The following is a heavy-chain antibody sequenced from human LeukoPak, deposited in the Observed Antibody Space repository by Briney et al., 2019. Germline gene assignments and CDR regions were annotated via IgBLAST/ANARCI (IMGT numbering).Heavy chain of an antibody. Sequence: SETLSLTCTVFDYSIISGYYWGWIRQPPGKGLEYIGSISHSGGTYYNPSLKSRVTISVDTSKNQFSLKLSSVTAADTAVYYCARHPSYNWNDPYYFDYWGQGTLVTVSS. V-gene: IGHV4-38-2*02. CDR2: ISHSGGT. CDR3: ARHPSYNWNDPYYFDY. D-gene: IGHD1-20*01. CDR1: DYSIISGYY. J-gene: IGHJ4*02.